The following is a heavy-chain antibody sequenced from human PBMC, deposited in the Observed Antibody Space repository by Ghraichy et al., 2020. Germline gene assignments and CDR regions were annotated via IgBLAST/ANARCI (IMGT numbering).Heavy chain of an antibody. V-gene: IGHV4-34*01. CDR1: GGSFSGYY. CDR3: ARAGLLWFREYYYFDY. J-gene: IGHJ4*02. D-gene: IGHD3-10*01. CDR2: INHSGST. Sequence: GSLRLSCAVYGGSFSGYYWSWIRQPPGKGLEWIGEINHSGSTNYNPSLKSRVTISVDTSKNQFSLKLSSVTAADTAVYYCARAGLLWFREYYYFDYWGQGTLVTVSS.